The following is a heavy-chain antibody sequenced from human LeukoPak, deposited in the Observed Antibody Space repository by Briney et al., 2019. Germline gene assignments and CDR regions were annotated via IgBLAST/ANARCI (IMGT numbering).Heavy chain of an antibody. V-gene: IGHV1-2*02. CDR2: INPKSGDT. Sequence: ASVKVSCKASGYTFTDYYMHWVRQAPGQAFEWLAWINPKSGDTHYTQKFQGRVTVTTDTSITSVYMEVSGLQSDDTAVYYCVRDLTGGSGDWGQGTLVTVSS. CDR1: GYTFTDYY. D-gene: IGHD6-19*01. J-gene: IGHJ4*02. CDR3: VRDLTGGSGD.